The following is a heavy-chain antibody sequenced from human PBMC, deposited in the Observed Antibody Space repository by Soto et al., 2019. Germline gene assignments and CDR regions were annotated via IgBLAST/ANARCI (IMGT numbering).Heavy chain of an antibody. D-gene: IGHD2-2*01. V-gene: IGHV3-66*01. CDR3: ARAKGYCSSTSCYASDYYYMDV. CDR1: GFTVSSNY. CDR2: IYSGGST. Sequence: QPGGSLRLSCAASGFTVSSNYMSWVRQAPGKGLEWVSVIYSGGSTYYADSVKGRFTISRDNSKNTLYLQMNSLRAEDTAVYYCARAKGYCSSTSCYASDYYYMDVWGKGTTVTAP. J-gene: IGHJ6*03.